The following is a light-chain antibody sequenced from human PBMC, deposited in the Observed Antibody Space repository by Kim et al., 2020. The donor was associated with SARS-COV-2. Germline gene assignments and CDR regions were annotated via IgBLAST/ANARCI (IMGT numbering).Light chain of an antibody. J-gene: IGLJ3*02. CDR3: QAWDSSSWV. CDR2: QDS. CDR1: KLGYKY. V-gene: IGLV3-1*01. Sequence: SYELTQPPSVSVSPGQTASITCSGDKLGYKYACWYQQKPGQSPVLVIYQDSKRHSGIPERFSGSNSGNTATLTISGTQAMDEADYYCQAWDSSSWVFGGGTKLTVL.